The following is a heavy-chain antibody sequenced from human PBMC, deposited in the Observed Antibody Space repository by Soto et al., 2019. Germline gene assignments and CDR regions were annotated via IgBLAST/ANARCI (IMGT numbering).Heavy chain of an antibody. D-gene: IGHD4-4*01. Sequence: RASVKVSCKASGYTFTALYMHWVRQAPGQGLEWMGWFNPKTGGTYYAQKFQGRVTMTSDTSISTAYMELTSLTSDDTALYYCARDGTVTTSGFNWFDPWGQGTLVTVSS. CDR1: GYTFTALY. J-gene: IGHJ5*02. V-gene: IGHV1-2*02. CDR2: FNPKTGGT. CDR3: ARDGTVTTSGFNWFDP.